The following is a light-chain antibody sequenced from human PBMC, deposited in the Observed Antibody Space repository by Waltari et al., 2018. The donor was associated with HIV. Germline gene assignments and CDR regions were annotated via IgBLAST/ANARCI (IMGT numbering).Light chain of an antibody. CDR1: SSNIGAGYE. CDR2: DIN. Sequence: QSVLTQPPSVSVAPGPRVTISCTGSSSNIGAGYEVHWYQQLPGTGPKLLIYDINNRPSGVPDRFSGSKSGTSASLAITGLQAEDEADYYCQSYDSSLSGVLFGGGTKLTVL. V-gene: IGLV1-40*01. J-gene: IGLJ2*01. CDR3: QSYDSSLSGVL.